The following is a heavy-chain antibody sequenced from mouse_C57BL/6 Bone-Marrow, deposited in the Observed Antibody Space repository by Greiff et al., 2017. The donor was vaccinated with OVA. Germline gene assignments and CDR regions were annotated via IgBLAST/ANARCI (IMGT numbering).Heavy chain of an antibody. CDR2: ISNGGGST. V-gene: IGHV5-12*01. Sequence: EVMLVESGGGLVQPGGSLKLSCAASGFTFSDYYMYWVRQTPEKRLEWVAYISNGGGSTYYPDTVKGRFTISRDNAKNTLYLQMSRLKSEDTAMYYCARHGCYYGGFAYWGQGTLVTVSA. D-gene: IGHD1-1*01. CDR1: GFTFSDYY. J-gene: IGHJ3*01. CDR3: ARHGCYYGGFAY.